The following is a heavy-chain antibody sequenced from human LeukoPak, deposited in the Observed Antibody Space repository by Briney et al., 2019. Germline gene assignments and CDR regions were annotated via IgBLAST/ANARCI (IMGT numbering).Heavy chain of an antibody. CDR2: IYYSGST. V-gene: IGHV4-59*01. CDR3: ARAGDYCSGGSCYLDY. J-gene: IGHJ4*02. Sequence: PSVTLSLTCTVSGGSISSYYWSWIRQPPGKGLEWIGYIYYSGSTNYNPSLKSRVTISVDTSKNQFSLKLSSVTAADTAVYYCARAGDYCSGGSCYLDYWGQGTLVTVSS. CDR1: GGSISSYY. D-gene: IGHD2-15*01.